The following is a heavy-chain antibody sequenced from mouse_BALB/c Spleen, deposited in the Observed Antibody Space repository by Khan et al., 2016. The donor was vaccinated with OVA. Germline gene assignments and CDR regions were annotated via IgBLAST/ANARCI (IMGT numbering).Heavy chain of an antibody. CDR3: ASHLTGSFAY. V-gene: IGHV5-6*01. CDR1: GFTFSSYS. CDR2: ISTGADYT. J-gene: IGHJ3*01. D-gene: IGHD4-1*01. Sequence: EVELVESGGDLVKPGGSLKLSCAASGFTFSSYSMSWVRQTPDKRLEWVATISTGADYTSYPDNVKGRFIISIDDANNTLYQQRSSLKSEDTAMYYCASHLTGSFAYWGQGTLVTVSA.